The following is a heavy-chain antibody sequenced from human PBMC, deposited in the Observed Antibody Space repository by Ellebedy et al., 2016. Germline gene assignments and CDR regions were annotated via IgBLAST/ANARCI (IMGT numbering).Heavy chain of an antibody. J-gene: IGHJ4*02. V-gene: IGHV1-18*04. CDR2: VNTFSGNT. CDR1: GYTFTTFS. D-gene: IGHD3-10*01. Sequence: ASVKVSXKASGYTFTTFSITWVRQLPAQGLEWMGFVNTFSGNTKFAQKFQGRVSMTTDSSTHTAYMDLRSLRSDDTAMYYCAKTSGWGYGENWGQGTLVTVSS. CDR3: AKTSGWGYGEN.